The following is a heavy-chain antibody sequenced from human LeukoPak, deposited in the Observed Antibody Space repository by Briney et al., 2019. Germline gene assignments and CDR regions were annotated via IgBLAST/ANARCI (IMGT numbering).Heavy chain of an antibody. J-gene: IGHJ5*02. V-gene: IGHV4-59*01. CDR3: ARDRRSWFDP. Sequence: SETLSLTCTVPGGSIRNNYWSWIRQPPGKGLEWIGYISYSGSSNYNPSLKSRVTISVDTSKNQFSLKLSSVTAADTAVYYCARDRRSWFDPWGQGTLATVSS. CDR2: ISYSGSS. CDR1: GGSIRNNY.